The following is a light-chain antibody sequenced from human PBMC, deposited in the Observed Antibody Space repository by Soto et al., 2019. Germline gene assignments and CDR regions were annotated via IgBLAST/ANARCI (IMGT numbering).Light chain of an antibody. J-gene: IGKJ3*01. Sequence: DIQMTQSPSTLSASVGDRVAITCRASQNIGSRLAWYQQKPDEAPKLLIYDASSLESGVPLRFGGSGSGTDLTLIISSLQPEDFATYYCQQSYSPGLTFGPGTKVDIK. CDR2: DAS. CDR3: QQSYSPGLT. CDR1: QNIGSR. V-gene: IGKV1-5*01.